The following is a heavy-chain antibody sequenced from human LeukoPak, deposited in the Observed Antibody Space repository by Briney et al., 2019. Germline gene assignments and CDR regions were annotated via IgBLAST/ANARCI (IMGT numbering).Heavy chain of an antibody. V-gene: IGHV3-21*01. CDR2: ISSSSSYI. J-gene: IGHJ4*02. Sequence: PGGSLRLSCAASGFTFSSYSMNWVRQAPGKGLEWVSSISSSSSYIYYADSVKGRLTISRDNAKNSLYLQMNSLRAEDTAVYYCARHAVAGHFDYWGQGTLVTVSS. CDR1: GFTFSSYS. CDR3: ARHAVAGHFDY. D-gene: IGHD6-19*01.